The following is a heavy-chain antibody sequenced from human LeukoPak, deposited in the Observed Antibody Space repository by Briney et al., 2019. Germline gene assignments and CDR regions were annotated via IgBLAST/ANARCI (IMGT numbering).Heavy chain of an antibody. CDR1: GYTFTSYD. Sequence: ASVKVSCKASGYTFTSYDINWVRQATGQGLEWMGWMNPNSGNTGYAQKFQGRVTTTRNTPISTAYMELSSLRSEDTAVYYCARGQVYSSSWGDYYYGMDVWGQGTTVTVSS. J-gene: IGHJ6*02. CDR3: ARGQVYSSSWGDYYYGMDV. D-gene: IGHD6-13*01. V-gene: IGHV1-8*01. CDR2: MNPNSGNT.